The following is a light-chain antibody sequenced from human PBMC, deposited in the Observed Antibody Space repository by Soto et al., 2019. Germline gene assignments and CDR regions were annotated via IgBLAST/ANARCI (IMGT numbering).Light chain of an antibody. J-gene: IGLJ2*01. Sequence: QPVLTQPPSASGTPGQRVTISCSGSSSNIGSNYVYWYQKFPGTAPKLLIYRSNQRPSGVPDRFSGSKSGTSASLAIRGLRSEDEADYYCAAWDASLSGPVVFGGGTKVTVL. V-gene: IGLV1-47*01. CDR1: SSNIGSNY. CDR2: RSN. CDR3: AAWDASLSGPVV.